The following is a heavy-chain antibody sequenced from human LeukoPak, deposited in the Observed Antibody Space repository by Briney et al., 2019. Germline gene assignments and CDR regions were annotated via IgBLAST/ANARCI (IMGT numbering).Heavy chain of an antibody. D-gene: IGHD3-22*01. V-gene: IGHV1-2*02. Sequence: GASVKVSCKASGYTFTGYYMHWVRQAPGQGLEWMGWINPNSGGTNYAQKFQGRVTMTRDTSISTAYMELSRLRSDDTAVYYCARSESGESWLYYFDYWGQGTLVTVSS. CDR1: GYTFTGYY. CDR2: INPNSGGT. J-gene: IGHJ4*02. CDR3: ARSESGESWLYYFDY.